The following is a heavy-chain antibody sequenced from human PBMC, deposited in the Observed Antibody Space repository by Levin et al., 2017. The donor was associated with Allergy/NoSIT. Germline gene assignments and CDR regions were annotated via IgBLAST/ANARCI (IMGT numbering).Heavy chain of an antibody. CDR3: ARDSGRRFDYGMDG. CDR1: GFTFSSYE. V-gene: IGHV3-48*03. J-gene: IGHJ6*02. D-gene: IGHD1-26*01. Sequence: GGSLRLSCAASGFTFSSYEMNWVRQAPGKGLEWVSYISSSGSTIYYADSVKGRFTISRDNAKNSLYLQMNYLRAEDTAVYYCARDSGRRFDYGMDGWGQGTTVTVSS. CDR2: ISSSGSTI.